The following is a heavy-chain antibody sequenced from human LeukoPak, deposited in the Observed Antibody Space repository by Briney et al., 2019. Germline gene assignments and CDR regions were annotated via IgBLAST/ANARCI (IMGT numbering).Heavy chain of an antibody. CDR2: IYYSGST. V-gene: IGHV4-61*01. CDR1: GGSVSSGSYY. D-gene: IGHD4-17*01. CDR3: ARDYGADYYYYYMGV. J-gene: IGHJ6*03. Sequence: PSETLSLTCTVSGGSVSSGSYYWSWIRQPPGKGLEWIGYIYYSGSTNYNPSLKSRVTISVDTSKNQFSLKLSSVTAADTAVYYCARDYGADYYYYYMGVWGKGTTVTVSS.